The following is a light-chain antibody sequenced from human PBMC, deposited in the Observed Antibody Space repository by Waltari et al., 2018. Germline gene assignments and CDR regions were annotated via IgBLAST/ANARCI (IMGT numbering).Light chain of an antibody. Sequence: QSALTQPRSVSGSPGQSVTISCPGTSSYVVCYQSVSRYQQHPGKAPKLMIYDVRKRPSGVPDRFSGSKSGNTASLTISGLQAEDEADYYCCSYAGSYTPVVFGGGTKLNVL. V-gene: IGLV2-11*01. CDR2: DVR. CDR3: CSYAGSYTPVV. CDR1: SSYVVCYQS. J-gene: IGLJ2*01.